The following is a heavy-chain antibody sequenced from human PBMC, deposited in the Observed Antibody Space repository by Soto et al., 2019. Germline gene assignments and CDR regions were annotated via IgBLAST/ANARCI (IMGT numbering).Heavy chain of an antibody. Sequence: PSETLSLTCTVSGGSISSSSYFWGWIRQPPGKGLEWFGNIHYRGSTYYNASLKSRVTISVDMSKNQFSLKLSSVTAADSAVYSCARGIGYYFDSWGQGTLVTVSS. V-gene: IGHV4-39*01. CDR3: ARGIGYYFDS. CDR1: GGSISSSSYF. D-gene: IGHD5-12*01. J-gene: IGHJ4*02. CDR2: IHYRGST.